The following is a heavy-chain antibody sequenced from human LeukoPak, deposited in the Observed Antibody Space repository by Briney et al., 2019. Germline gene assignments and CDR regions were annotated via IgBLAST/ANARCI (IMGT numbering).Heavy chain of an antibody. Sequence: SQTLSLTCTVSGGSISSGGYYWSWMRQHPGKGLESIGYMYYSGSTYYNPSLKSRVTISVDTSKNQFSLKLSSVTAADTAVYYCARVRISRFDPWGQGTLVTVSS. CDR1: GGSISSGGYY. D-gene: IGHD3-10*01. CDR3: ARVRISRFDP. V-gene: IGHV4-31*03. J-gene: IGHJ5*02. CDR2: MYYSGST.